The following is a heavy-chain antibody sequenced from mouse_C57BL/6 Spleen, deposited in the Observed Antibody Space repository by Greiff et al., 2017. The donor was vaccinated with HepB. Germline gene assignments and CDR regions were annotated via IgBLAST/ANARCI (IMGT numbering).Heavy chain of an antibody. CDR2: ISSGGSYT. V-gene: IGHV5-6*01. J-gene: IGHJ3*01. Sequence: EVQVVESGGDLVKPGGSLKLSCAASGFTFSSYGMSWVRQTPDKRLEWVATISSGGSYTYYPDSVKGRFTISRDNATNTLYLQMSSLKSEDTAMYYCATRFAYWGQGTLVTVSA. CDR1: GFTFSSYG. CDR3: ATRFAY.